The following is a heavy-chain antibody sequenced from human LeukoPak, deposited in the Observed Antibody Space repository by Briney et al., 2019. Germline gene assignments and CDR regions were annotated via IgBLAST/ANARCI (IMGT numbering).Heavy chain of an antibody. CDR1: GFTFSSYA. V-gene: IGHV3-23*01. CDR2: ISGSGGST. J-gene: IGHJ4*02. CDR3: AKENTYSSGWYDFDY. Sequence: GGSLRLSCAASGFTFSSYAMSWVRRAPGKGLEWVSAISGSGGSTYYADSVKGRFTISRDNSKNTLYLQMNSLRAEDTAVYYCAKENTYSSGWYDFDYWGQGTLVTVSS. D-gene: IGHD6-19*01.